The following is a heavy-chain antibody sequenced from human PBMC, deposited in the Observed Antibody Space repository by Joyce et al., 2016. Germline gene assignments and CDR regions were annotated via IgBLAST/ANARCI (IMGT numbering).Heavy chain of an antibody. CDR2: SYPGDSRT. Sequence: EVQLVQSGAEVQKPGESLKISCKSSGFSFNGYWIAWVRQMPGKGLEWMGNSYPGDSRTSYCAAFQGQVTISADKSSNTAYLHWSSLKASDTAIYYCSRVISYAHVDTWGQGTLVTVSS. D-gene: IGHD2-2*01. J-gene: IGHJ5*02. CDR1: GFSFNGYW. V-gene: IGHV5-51*01. CDR3: SRVISYAHVDT.